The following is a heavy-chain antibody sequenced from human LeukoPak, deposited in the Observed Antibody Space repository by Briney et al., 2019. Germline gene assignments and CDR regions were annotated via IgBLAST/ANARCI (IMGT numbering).Heavy chain of an antibody. D-gene: IGHD5-18*01. J-gene: IGHJ4*02. V-gene: IGHV3-33*06. CDR3: AKDKRSGYTAGHFDY. CDR2: IWYDGSNK. Sequence: PGGSLRLSCAASGFTFSSYGMHWVRQAPGKGLEWVAVIWYDGSNKYYADSVKGRFTISRDNSKNTLYVEMNSLRAEDTAVYYCAKDKRSGYTAGHFDYWGQGTLVTVSS. CDR1: GFTFSSYG.